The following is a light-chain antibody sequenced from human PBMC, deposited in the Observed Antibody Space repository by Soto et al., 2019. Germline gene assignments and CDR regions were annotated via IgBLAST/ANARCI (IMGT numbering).Light chain of an antibody. CDR2: GAS. Sequence: EIVMTQSPATLSVSPGERPTLSCRASQSVSTNLAWYQQKPGQAPRLLIYGASTRATGIPARFSGSGSGTEFTLTISSLEPEDFAVYYCQQRRSWPPTITFGQGTRLDIK. CDR1: QSVSTN. CDR3: QQRRSWPPTIT. J-gene: IGKJ5*01. V-gene: IGKV3-15*01.